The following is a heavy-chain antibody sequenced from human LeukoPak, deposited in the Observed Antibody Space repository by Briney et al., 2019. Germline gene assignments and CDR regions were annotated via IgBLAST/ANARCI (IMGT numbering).Heavy chain of an antibody. V-gene: IGHV3-11*01. Sequence: PGGSLRLSCAASGFTFSDYSMSWVRQPPGKGLEWLSYITSTGTTIWYADSVKGRLAISGDNAKHSLYLQMNTQRAEDTAMYYCARGYLQHWGQGTLVTVSS. CDR3: ARGYLQH. J-gene: IGHJ1*01. CDR2: ITSTGTTI. CDR1: GFTFSDYS. D-gene: IGHD2-2*01.